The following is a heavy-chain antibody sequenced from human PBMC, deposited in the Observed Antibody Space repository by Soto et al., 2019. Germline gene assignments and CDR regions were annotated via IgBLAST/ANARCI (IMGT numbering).Heavy chain of an antibody. CDR2: ISSSSSTI. V-gene: IGHV3-48*01. Sequence: PGGSLRLSCAASGFTFSSYSMNWVRQAPGKGLEWVSYISSSSSTIYYADSVKGRFTISRDNAKNSLYLQMNSLRAEDTAVYYCASGYYSIYNWFDPWGQGTLVTVSS. CDR3: ASGYYSIYNWFDP. D-gene: IGHD4-4*01. J-gene: IGHJ5*02. CDR1: GFTFSSYS.